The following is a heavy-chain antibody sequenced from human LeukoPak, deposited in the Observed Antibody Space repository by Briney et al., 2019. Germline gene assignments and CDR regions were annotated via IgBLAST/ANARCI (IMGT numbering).Heavy chain of an antibody. D-gene: IGHD3-3*01. CDR2: IIPIFGTA. V-gene: IGHV1-69*05. J-gene: IGHJ6*03. CDR1: GGTFSSYA. Sequence: SVKVSCKASGGTFSSYAISWVRQAPGQGLEWMGGIIPIFGTANYAQKFQGRVTITTDESTSTAYMELSSLRSEDTAVYYYARVSDFWSGNYYYYYMDVWGKGTTVTVSS. CDR3: ARVSDFWSGNYYYYYMDV.